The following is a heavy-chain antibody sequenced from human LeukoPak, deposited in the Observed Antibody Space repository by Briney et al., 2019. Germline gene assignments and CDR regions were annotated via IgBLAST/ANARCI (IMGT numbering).Heavy chain of an antibody. V-gene: IGHV3-11*05. Sequence: GGSLRLSCEASGFTFSDYYMSWIRQAPGKGLEWVSYISSSSSYTNYADSVKGRFTISRDNAKNSLYLQMNSLRAEVTAVYYCAIVARSGDYVDYWGQGTLVTVSS. J-gene: IGHJ4*02. CDR3: AIVARSGDYVDY. CDR2: ISSSSSYT. CDR1: GFTFSDYY.